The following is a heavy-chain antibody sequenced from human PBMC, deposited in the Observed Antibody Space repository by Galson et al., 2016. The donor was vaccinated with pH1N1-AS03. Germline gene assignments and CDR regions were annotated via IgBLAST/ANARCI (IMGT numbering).Heavy chain of an antibody. CDR3: ARTPAEMATISFDY. D-gene: IGHD5-24*01. Sequence: SVKVSCKASGYTFTNYFMHWVRQAPGQGLEWMGVINPSGGTTRYAQKFQGRVTMTRDTSTSTVYMELSRLRSADTAVYYCARTPAEMATISFDYWGQETLVTVSS. J-gene: IGHJ4*02. V-gene: IGHV1-46*01. CDR2: INPSGGTT. CDR1: GYTFTNYF.